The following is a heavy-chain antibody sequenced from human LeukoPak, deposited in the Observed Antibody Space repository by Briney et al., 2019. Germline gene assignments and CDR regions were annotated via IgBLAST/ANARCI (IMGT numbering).Heavy chain of an antibody. CDR1: GFTVSSNY. CDR3: ARELYGSGSWEFDY. D-gene: IGHD3-10*01. V-gene: IGHV3-66*01. CDR2: IYSGGST. J-gene: IGHJ4*02. Sequence: GGSLRLSCAASGFTVSSNYMSWVRQAPGKGLEWVSVIYSGGSTYYADSVKGRFTISRDNSKNTLYLQMNSLRAEDTAVYYCARELYGSGSWEFDYWGQGTLVTVSS.